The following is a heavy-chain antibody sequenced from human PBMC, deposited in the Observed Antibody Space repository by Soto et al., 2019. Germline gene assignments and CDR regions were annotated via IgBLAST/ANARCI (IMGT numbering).Heavy chain of an antibody. CDR3: ARDPGGTDFAEWTDYFDY. V-gene: IGHV3-30-3*01. CDR2: ISYDGSNK. D-gene: IGHD3-3*01. Sequence: QVQLVESGGGVVQPGRSLRLSCAASGFTFSSYAMHWVRQAPGKGLEWVAVISYDGSNKYYADSVKGRFTISRDNSKNTLDLQMNSLRAEDTAVYYCARDPGGTDFAEWTDYFDYWGQGTLVTVSS. CDR1: GFTFSSYA. J-gene: IGHJ4*02.